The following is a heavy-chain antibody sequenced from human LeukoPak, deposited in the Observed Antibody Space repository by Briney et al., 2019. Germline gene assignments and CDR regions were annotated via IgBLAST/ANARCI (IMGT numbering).Heavy chain of an antibody. V-gene: IGHV4-34*01. CDR3: ARGTPVDY. J-gene: IGHJ4*02. Sequence: SETLSLTCAVYGGSLSGYYWSWIRQPPGKGLEWIGEINHSGSTNYNPSLKSRVTISVDTSKNQFSLKLSSVTAADTAVYYCARGTPVDYWGQGTLVTVSS. D-gene: IGHD4-17*01. CDR2: INHSGST. CDR1: GGSLSGYY.